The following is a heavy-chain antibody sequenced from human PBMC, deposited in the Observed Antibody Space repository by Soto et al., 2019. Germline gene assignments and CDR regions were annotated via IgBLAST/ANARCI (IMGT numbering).Heavy chain of an antibody. J-gene: IGHJ4*02. CDR1: GGSLSSGGYS. CDR2: IYHSGSN. Sequence: QLQLQESGSGLVKPSQTLSLTCAVSGGSLSSGGYSWSWIRQPPGKGLEWIGYIYHSGSNYYNPSLRMRVAISVDRSKHQFSQQLSSLTAADTAVYFCASGSTISALDYWVQGSLVTASS. CDR3: ASGSTISALDY. V-gene: IGHV4-30-2*01. D-gene: IGHD3-3*01.